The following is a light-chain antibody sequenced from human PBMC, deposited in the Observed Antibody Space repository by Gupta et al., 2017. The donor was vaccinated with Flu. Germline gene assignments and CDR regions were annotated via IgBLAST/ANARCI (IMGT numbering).Light chain of an antibody. Sequence: DIQVTQSPSTLSASVGDRVTITCRASQSISSWLAWYQQKPGQVPKLLIYQASTLQSGVPSRFSGSGSGTEFTLTISSLQPDDFATYYCQQYNDIQQLSFGGGTKVEI. CDR1: QSISSW. CDR2: QAS. V-gene: IGKV1-5*03. CDR3: QQYNDIQQLS. J-gene: IGKJ4*01.